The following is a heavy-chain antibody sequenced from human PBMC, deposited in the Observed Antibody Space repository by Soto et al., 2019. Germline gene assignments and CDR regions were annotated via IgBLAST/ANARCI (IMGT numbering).Heavy chain of an antibody. J-gene: IGHJ6*03. CDR1: GYTFTSYD. Sequence: ASVKVSCKASGYTFTSYDINWVRQATGQGLEWMGWMNPNSGNTGYAQKFQGRVTMTRNTSISTAYMELSSLRSEDTAVYYCARARKKYCSSTSCYAGVGYYYYYMDVWGKGTTVTVSS. D-gene: IGHD2-2*01. CDR3: ARARKKYCSSTSCYAGVGYYYYYMDV. CDR2: MNPNSGNT. V-gene: IGHV1-8*01.